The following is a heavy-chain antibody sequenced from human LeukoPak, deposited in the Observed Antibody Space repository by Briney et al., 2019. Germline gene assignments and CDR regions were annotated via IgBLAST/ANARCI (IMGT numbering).Heavy chain of an antibody. CDR3: AKDLGFLEWLFHY. Sequence: GGSLRLSCGASGFTFSSYAMSWVRQTPGKGLEWVSAISGSGGSTYYADSVKGRFTISRDNSKNTLYLQMNSLRAEDTAVYYCAKDLGFLEWLFHYWGQGTLVTVSS. CDR2: ISGSGGST. D-gene: IGHD3-3*01. CDR1: GFTFSSYA. J-gene: IGHJ4*02. V-gene: IGHV3-23*01.